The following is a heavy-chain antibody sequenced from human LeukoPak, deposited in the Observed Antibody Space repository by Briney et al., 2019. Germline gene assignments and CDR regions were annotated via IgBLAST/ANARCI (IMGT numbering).Heavy chain of an antibody. Sequence: PGGSLRLSCATSGFTFSSHAMNWVRQAPGKGLEWVSVIYSGGSTYYADSVKGRFTISRDNSKNTLYLQMNSLRAEDTAVYYCASGSGSYRTPYYYMDVWGTGTTVTVSS. J-gene: IGHJ6*03. CDR3: ASGSGSYRTPYYYMDV. D-gene: IGHD3-10*01. CDR2: IYSGGST. CDR1: GFTFSSHA. V-gene: IGHV3-53*01.